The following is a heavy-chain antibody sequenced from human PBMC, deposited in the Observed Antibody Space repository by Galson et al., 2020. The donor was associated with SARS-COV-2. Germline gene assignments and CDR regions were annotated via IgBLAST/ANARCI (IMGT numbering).Heavy chain of an antibody. V-gene: IGHV4-4*02. Sequence: SETLSLTCTVPGGSISNTDWWRWVRQPPGKGLAWIGEISQSVTTHYNPSLKSRVTISGDKSKNQISLKLSSVTAADTAVYYCARDSGYCTDGVGYRYWYFDLWGRGTRVT. D-gene: IGHD2-8*01. J-gene: IGHJ2*01. CDR2: ISQSVTT. CDR1: GGSISNTDW. CDR3: ARDSGYCTDGVGYRYWYFDL.